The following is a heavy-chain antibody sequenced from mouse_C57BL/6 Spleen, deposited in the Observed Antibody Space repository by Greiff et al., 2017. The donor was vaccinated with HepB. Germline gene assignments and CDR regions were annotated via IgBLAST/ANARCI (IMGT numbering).Heavy chain of an antibody. CDR1: GYTFTSYW. D-gene: IGHD3-3*01. Sequence: QVQLQQPGAELVRPGSSVKLSCKASGYTFTSYWMHWVKQRPIQGLEWIGNIDPSDSDTHYNQKFKDKATLTVDKSSSTAYMQLSSLTSEDSAVYYCAREGTRGTWFAYWGQGTLVTVSA. V-gene: IGHV1-52*01. CDR2: IDPSDSDT. CDR3: AREGTRGTWFAY. J-gene: IGHJ3*01.